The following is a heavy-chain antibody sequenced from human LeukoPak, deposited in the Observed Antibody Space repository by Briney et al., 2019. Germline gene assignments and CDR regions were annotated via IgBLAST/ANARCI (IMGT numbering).Heavy chain of an antibody. CDR1: GGSFSGYY. J-gene: IGHJ4*02. CDR2: VNHSGST. D-gene: IGHD3-9*01. CDR3: HYYDILTGYYYFDY. V-gene: IGHV4-34*01. Sequence: PSETLSLTCAVYGGSFSGYYWSWIRQSPGKGVEWVGEVNHSGSTNYNPSLKSRVTISVDTSKNQFSLKLSSVTAADTAVYYCHYYDILTGYYYFDYWGQGTLVTVSS.